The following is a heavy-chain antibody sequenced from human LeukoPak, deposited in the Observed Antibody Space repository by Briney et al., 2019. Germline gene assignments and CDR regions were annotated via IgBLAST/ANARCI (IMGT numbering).Heavy chain of an antibody. CDR2: IYYSGST. J-gene: IGHJ6*03. CDR1: GGSISSYY. V-gene: IGHV4-59*01. Sequence: SETLSLTCTVSGGSISSYYWSWIRQPPGKGLEWIGYIYYSGSTNYNPSLKSRVTISVDTSKNQFSLKLSSVTAADTAVYYCARGSGFLDHYYYYYYYMDVWGKGTTVTVSS. D-gene: IGHD3-3*01. CDR3: ARGSGFLDHYYYYYYYMDV.